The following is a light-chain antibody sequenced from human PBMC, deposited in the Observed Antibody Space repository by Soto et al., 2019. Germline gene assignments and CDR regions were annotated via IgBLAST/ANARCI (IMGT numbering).Light chain of an antibody. J-gene: IGLJ1*01. CDR1: SSDVGNYIY. Sequence: QSVLTQPASVSGSPGQSITISCTGTSSDVGNYIYVFWFQQHPGKAPKLIISEVSNRPSGVSSRFSGSKSGNTASLTISGLQAEDEARYYCTSYTTSGTYVFGNGTKVTVL. V-gene: IGLV2-14*01. CDR2: EVS. CDR3: TSYTTSGTYV.